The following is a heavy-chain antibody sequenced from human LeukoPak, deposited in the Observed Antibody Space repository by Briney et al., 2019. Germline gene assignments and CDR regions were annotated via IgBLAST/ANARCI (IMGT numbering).Heavy chain of an antibody. CDR2: INSAEGGT. D-gene: IGHD6-19*01. Sequence: ASVKVSCKASGYMFTHYGVSWVRQDPGQGLEWMGWINSAEGGTIYAENLQGRVTLTTDTSTSTLYMELRTLRSDDTAVYYCARSSSGWSVDFWGQGTLVTVSS. V-gene: IGHV1-18*01. CDR3: ARSSSGWSVDF. CDR1: GYMFTHYG. J-gene: IGHJ4*02.